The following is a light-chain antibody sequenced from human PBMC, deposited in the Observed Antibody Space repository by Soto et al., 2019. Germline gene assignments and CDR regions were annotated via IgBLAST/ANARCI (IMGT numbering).Light chain of an antibody. CDR1: HTVISN. CDR3: QQYNDWPLT. V-gene: IGKV3-15*01. CDR2: GAS. J-gene: IGKJ1*01. Sequence: EIVMTQSPATLSVSPGERATLSCRASHTVISNLAWYQQSPGQAPRLLIYGASTGATGIPARFSGSGSGTEFTLTISSLQSEDFAVYYCQQYNDWPLTFGQGTKVEIK.